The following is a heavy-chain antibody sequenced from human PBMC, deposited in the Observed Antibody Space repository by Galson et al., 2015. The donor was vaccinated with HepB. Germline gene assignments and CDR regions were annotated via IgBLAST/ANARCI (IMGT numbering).Heavy chain of an antibody. CDR1: GGSIVSSSHY. J-gene: IGHJ2*01. Sequence: SETLSLTCTVSGGSIVSSSHYWGWIRQPPGKALEWIGRIYYGGSGTTLYNPSLRSRVTISVDPSKNQFSLELKSVTAADTAVYYCARPRYCSSATCTAAFDYWGRGTLVTVSS. CDR3: ARPRYCSSATCTAAFDY. CDR2: IYYGGSGTT. V-gene: IGHV4-39*01. D-gene: IGHD2-2*01.